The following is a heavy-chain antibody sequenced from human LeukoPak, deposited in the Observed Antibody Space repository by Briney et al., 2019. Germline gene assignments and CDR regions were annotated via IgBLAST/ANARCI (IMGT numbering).Heavy chain of an antibody. CDR3: ARPALMYSSGWYGFDY. V-gene: IGHV4-4*07. J-gene: IGHJ4*02. Sequence: SETLSLTCTDSGGSISSYYWSRIRQPAGKGLEWIGRIYTSGSTNYNPSLKSRVTMSVDTSKNQFSLKLSSVTAADTAVYYCARPALMYSSGWYGFDYWGQGTLVTVSS. CDR2: IYTSGST. CDR1: GGSISSYY. D-gene: IGHD6-19*01.